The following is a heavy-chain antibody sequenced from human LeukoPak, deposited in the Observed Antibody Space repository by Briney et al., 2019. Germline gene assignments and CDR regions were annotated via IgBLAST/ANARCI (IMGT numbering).Heavy chain of an antibody. CDR1: GFTFSDYY. CDR2: IRSSDSSA. D-gene: IGHD6-19*01. Sequence: PGGSLRLSCAVSGFTFSDYYMSWIRQAPGKRLEWVSYIRSSDSSAYYADSVGGRFTISRDNAKNSLYLQMNSLRVEDTAVYYCARDSIAVAGTEFDYWGQGTLVTVSS. J-gene: IGHJ4*02. V-gene: IGHV3-11*01. CDR3: ARDSIAVAGTEFDY.